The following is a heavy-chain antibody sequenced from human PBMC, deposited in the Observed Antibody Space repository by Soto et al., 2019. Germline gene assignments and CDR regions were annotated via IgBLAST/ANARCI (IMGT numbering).Heavy chain of an antibody. Sequence: SETLSLTCTVSGGSISSGDYYWSWIRQPPGKGPEWIGYIYYSGSTYYNPSLKSRVTISVDTSKNQFSLKLSSVTAADTAVYYCARPGVEAYFDYWGQGTLVTVSS. CDR1: GGSISSGDYY. CDR2: IYYSGST. CDR3: ARPGVEAYFDY. V-gene: IGHV4-30-4*01. D-gene: IGHD2-15*01. J-gene: IGHJ4*02.